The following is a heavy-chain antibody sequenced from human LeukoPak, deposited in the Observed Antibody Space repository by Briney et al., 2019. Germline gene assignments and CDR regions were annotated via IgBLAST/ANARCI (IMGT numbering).Heavy chain of an antibody. Sequence: GGSLGLSCAASGFTFSSYAMHWVRQAPGKGLEWVAFIRYDGSDKYYADSVKGRFTISRDISKNTLYLQMNSLRAEDTAVYFCAKESSLGYCSSTSCYYFDYWGQGTLVTVSS. CDR2: IRYDGSDK. D-gene: IGHD2-2*01. CDR3: AKESSLGYCSSTSCYYFDY. CDR1: GFTFSSYA. J-gene: IGHJ4*02. V-gene: IGHV3-30*02.